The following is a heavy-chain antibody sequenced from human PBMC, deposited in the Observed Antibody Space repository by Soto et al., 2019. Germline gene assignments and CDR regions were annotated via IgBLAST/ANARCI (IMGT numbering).Heavy chain of an antibody. CDR1: GGSFSGYY. J-gene: IGHJ5*02. CDR2: INHSGST. V-gene: IGHV4-34*01. Sequence: PSETLSLTCAVYGGSFSGYYWSWIRQPPGKGLEWIGEINHSGSTNYNPSLKSRVTISVDTSKNQFSLKLSSVTAADTAVYYCARDTVRYFDWLLSSGWFDPWGQGTLVTVS. D-gene: IGHD3-9*01. CDR3: ARDTVRYFDWLLSSGWFDP.